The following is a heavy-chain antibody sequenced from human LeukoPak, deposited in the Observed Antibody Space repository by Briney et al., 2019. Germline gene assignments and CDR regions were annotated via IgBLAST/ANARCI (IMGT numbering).Heavy chain of an antibody. CDR1: GFTFSSYE. J-gene: IGHJ5*02. CDR2: ISSSGSTI. V-gene: IGHV3-48*03. Sequence: PGGSLRLSCAASGFTFSSYEMNWVRQAPGKGLEWVSYISSSGSTIYYADSVKGRFTISRDNAKNSLYLQMNSLRAEDTAVYYCARGAKNWNDPDYWFDPWGQGTLVTVSS. D-gene: IGHD1-1*01. CDR3: ARGAKNWNDPDYWFDP.